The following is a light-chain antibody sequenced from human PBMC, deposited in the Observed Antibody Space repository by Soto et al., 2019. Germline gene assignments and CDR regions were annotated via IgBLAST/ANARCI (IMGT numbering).Light chain of an antibody. CDR1: SSDVGSYNL. J-gene: IGLJ1*01. CDR3: CSYAGSSTYV. V-gene: IGLV2-23*02. CDR2: EVS. Sequence: QSVVSQPASVSGSRGPSNTISCTGTSSDVGSYNLVSWYQQHPGKAPKLMIYEVSKRPSGVSNRFSGSTPGNTASLTISGLQAEDEADYSCCSYAGSSTYVFGTVTKATVL.